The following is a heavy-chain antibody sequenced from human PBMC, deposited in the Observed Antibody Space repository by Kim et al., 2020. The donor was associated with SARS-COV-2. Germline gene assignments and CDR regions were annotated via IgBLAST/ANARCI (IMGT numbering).Heavy chain of an antibody. V-gene: IGHV4-59*01. J-gene: IGHJ3*02. D-gene: IGHD6-13*01. Sequence: SETLSLTCTVSGGSISSYYWSWIRQPPGKGLEWIGYIYYSGSTNYNPSLKSRVTISVDTSKNQFSLKLSSVTAADTAVYYCARQLAEAFDIWGQGTMVTVSS. CDR2: IYYSGST. CDR3: ARQLAEAFDI. CDR1: GGSISSYY.